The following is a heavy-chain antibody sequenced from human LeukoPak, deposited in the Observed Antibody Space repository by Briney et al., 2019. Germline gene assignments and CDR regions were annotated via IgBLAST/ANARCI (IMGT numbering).Heavy chain of an antibody. D-gene: IGHD3-16*01. CDR1: GGSISSGGYY. CDR3: ARVLWGSRMYWFDP. J-gene: IGHJ5*02. V-gene: IGHV4-30-2*01. CDR2: INHSGST. Sequence: TSQTLSLTCTVSGGSISSGGYYWSWIRQPPGKGLEWIGEINHSGSTNYNPSLKSRVTISVDTSKNQFSLKLSSVTAADTAVYYCARVLWGSRMYWFDPWGQGTLVTVSS.